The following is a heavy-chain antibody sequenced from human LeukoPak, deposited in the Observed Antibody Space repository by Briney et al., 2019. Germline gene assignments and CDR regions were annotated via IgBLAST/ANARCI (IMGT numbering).Heavy chain of an antibody. Sequence: PSETLSLTCTVSGGSISSYYWSWIRQPPGKGLEWIGYIYYSGSTYYNPSLKSRVTISVDTSKNQFSLKLSSVTVADTAVYYCARDYNRDAFDIWGQGTMVTVSS. J-gene: IGHJ3*02. CDR3: ARDYNRDAFDI. D-gene: IGHD1-1*01. CDR2: IYYSGST. V-gene: IGHV4-30-4*08. CDR1: GGSISSYY.